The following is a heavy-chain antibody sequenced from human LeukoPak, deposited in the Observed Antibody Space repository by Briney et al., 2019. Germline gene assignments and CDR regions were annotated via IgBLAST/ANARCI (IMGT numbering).Heavy chain of an antibody. Sequence: SETLSLTCTVSGVSISNYYWSWIRQPPGKGLEWIGEINHSGSTNYNPPLKSRVTISVDTSKNQFSLKLSSVTAADTAVYYCATLPYSSSSGEDYWGQGTLVTVSS. CDR1: GVSISNYY. CDR3: ATLPYSSSSGEDY. V-gene: IGHV4-34*01. J-gene: IGHJ4*02. D-gene: IGHD6-6*01. CDR2: INHSGST.